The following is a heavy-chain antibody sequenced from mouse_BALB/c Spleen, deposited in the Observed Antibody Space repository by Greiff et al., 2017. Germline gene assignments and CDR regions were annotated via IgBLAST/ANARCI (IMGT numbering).Heavy chain of an antibody. CDR3: AIRNCYFDY. D-gene: IGHD4-1*02. CDR1: GFTFSSYG. CDR2: ISSGGSYT. J-gene: IGHJ2*01. V-gene: IGHV5-6*02. Sequence: EVMLVESGGDLVKPGGSLKLSCAASGFTFSSYGMSWVRQTPDKRLEWVATISSGGSYTYYPDSVKGRFTISRDNAKNTLYLQMRSLKSEDTAMYYCAIRNCYFDYWGQGTTLTVSS.